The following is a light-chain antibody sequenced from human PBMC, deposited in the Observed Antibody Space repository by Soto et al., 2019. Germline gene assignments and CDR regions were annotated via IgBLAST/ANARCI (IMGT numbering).Light chain of an antibody. CDR2: SAS. CDR3: QQYNNWPWT. J-gene: IGKJ1*01. V-gene: IGKV3-15*01. CDR1: QSVSSN. Sequence: EIVMTQSPATLSVSTGERATLSCRASQSVSSNLAWYQQKPGQAPRLLIYSASTRATGIPARFSGSGSGTEFTLIISSLQSEDFAVYYCQQYNNWPWTFGQGTKVDIK.